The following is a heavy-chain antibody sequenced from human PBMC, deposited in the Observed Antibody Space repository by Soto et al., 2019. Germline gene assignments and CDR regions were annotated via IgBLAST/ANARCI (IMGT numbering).Heavy chain of an antibody. CDR2: IVPDSGGT. CDR1: GYNFMGYN. CDR3: ARETDWAFDY. V-gene: IGHV1-2*02. J-gene: IGHJ4*02. D-gene: IGHD3-9*01. Sequence: ASVKVSCKTSGYNFMGYNIHWVRQAPGQGLEWMGWIVPDSGGTNYAQKFQGRVTLTRDTSISTAYMALSRLTSDDTAVYYCARETDWAFDYWGQGTLVTVYS.